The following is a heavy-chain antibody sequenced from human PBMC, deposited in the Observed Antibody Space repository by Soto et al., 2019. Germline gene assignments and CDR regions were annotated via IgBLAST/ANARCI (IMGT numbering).Heavy chain of an antibody. CDR3: TRDDGWLHRD. V-gene: IGHV1-69*13. D-gene: IGHD5-12*01. J-gene: IGHJ4*02. Sequence: SVKLSCTASGDTFSTYTITWVRQAPGQGLEWMGGIIPRSGTSNYAQKFQGRVTITADESTSTAYMELSSLRVEDTAIYYCTRDDGWLHRDWGQGTLVTVSS. CDR2: IIPRSGTS. CDR1: GDTFSTYT.